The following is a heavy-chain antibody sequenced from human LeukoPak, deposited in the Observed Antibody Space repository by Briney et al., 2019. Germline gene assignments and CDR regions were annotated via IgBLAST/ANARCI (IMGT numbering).Heavy chain of an antibody. CDR2: IWKDGSDE. Sequence: GGSLRLSCAAAGFTFGDFGMHWVRQAPGKGLEWVALIWKDGSDEFYADSVKGRFTISRDNSRNTLSLQMNSLRGEDTAVYYCAREEAFQLEASLDQWGQGNLVTVCS. J-gene: IGHJ4*02. CDR3: AREEAFQLEASLDQ. CDR1: GFTFGDFG. D-gene: IGHD3-3*01. V-gene: IGHV3-33*01.